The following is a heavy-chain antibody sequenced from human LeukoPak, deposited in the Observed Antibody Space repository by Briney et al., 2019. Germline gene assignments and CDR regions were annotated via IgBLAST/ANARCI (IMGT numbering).Heavy chain of an antibody. J-gene: IGHJ4*02. V-gene: IGHV3-21*01. CDR3: ARDPGGAIIPNFDY. CDR2: ISSSSSYI. CDR1: GFTFSSYS. Sequence: GGSLRLSCAASGFTFSSYSMNWVCQAPGKGLEWVSSISSSSSYIYYADPVKGRFTISRDNAKNSLYLQMNSLRAEDTAVYYCARDPGGAIIPNFDYWGQGTLVTVSS. D-gene: IGHD3-3*01.